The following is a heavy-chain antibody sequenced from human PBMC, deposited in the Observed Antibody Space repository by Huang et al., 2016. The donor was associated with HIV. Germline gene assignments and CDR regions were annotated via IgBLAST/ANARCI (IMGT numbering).Heavy chain of an antibody. V-gene: IGHV3-30-3*01. J-gene: IGHJ4*02. CDR3: ARDLQGRRPLNYFDH. D-gene: IGHD6-25*01. CDR1: GFTFSNHA. Sequence: QVQLVASGGGVVQPARSLRLSCAASGFTFSNHAMHWVRQAPGEAREWVAGISKDGGNTDYTDSVKARFTISRDNSNNSLYLEMKSLKADDTAVYYCARDLQGRRPLNYFDHWGQGALVIVS. CDR2: ISKDGGNT.